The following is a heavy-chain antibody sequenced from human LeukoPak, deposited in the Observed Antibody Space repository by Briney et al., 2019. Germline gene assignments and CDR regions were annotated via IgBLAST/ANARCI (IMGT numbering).Heavy chain of an antibody. Sequence: SETLSLTCTVSGGSISSGDYYWSWIRQPPGKGLEWIGYIYYSGSTYYNPSLKSRVTISVDTSKNQFSLKLSSVTAADTAVYYCARDGHGDGDAFDIWGQGTMVTASS. CDR3: ARDGHGDGDAFDI. CDR2: IYYSGST. J-gene: IGHJ3*02. D-gene: IGHD4-17*01. CDR1: GGSISSGDYY. V-gene: IGHV4-30-4*01.